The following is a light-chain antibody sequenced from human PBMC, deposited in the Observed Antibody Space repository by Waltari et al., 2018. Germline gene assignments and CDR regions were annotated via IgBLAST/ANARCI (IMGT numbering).Light chain of an antibody. CDR3: CAFAGRGIYV. J-gene: IGLJ1*01. V-gene: IGLV2-23*02. CDR2: EVS. CDR1: SSDVGDYPL. Sequence: SALTQPASVSGAPGQSVTISCIEISSDVGDYPLLSWYQRHPGGAPKLLIYEVSKRPSGVSNRFSGSKSGKTASLTISGLQAEDEADYYCCAFAGRGIYVFGSGTQVTVL.